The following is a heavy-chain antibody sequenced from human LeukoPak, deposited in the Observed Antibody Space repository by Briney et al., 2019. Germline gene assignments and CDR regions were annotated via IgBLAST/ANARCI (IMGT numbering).Heavy chain of an antibody. CDR2: MNPNSGNT. Sequence: ASVKVSFKSSGYTFTSYDINWVRQATGQGLEWMGWMNPNSGNTGYAQKFQGRVTMTRNTSISTAYMELSSLRSEDTAVYYCARAKRGRLRFLEWSSYYYMDVWGKGTTVTVSS. CDR1: GYTFTSYD. CDR3: ARAKRGRLRFLEWSSYYYMDV. J-gene: IGHJ6*03. D-gene: IGHD3-3*01. V-gene: IGHV1-8*01.